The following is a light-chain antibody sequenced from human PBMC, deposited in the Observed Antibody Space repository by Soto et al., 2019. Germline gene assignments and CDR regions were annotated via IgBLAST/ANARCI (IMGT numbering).Light chain of an antibody. Sequence: EIVMTQSPATLSVSPGERATLSCRASQSISSSLAWYQHKAGQAPRLLIHGASTRATGIPDRFSGSGSGTEFALTISSLQTEDCAVYYCQQYSDWPPLTFGGGTKVEI. CDR3: QQYSDWPPLT. J-gene: IGKJ4*01. V-gene: IGKV3-15*01. CDR2: GAS. CDR1: QSISSS.